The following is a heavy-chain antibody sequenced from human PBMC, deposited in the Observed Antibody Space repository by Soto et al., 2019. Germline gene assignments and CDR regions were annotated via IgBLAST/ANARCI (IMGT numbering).Heavy chain of an antibody. CDR2: IKSKAYGGTT. CDR3: TRVACSGGSCYYYYYGMDV. J-gene: IGHJ6*02. CDR1: GFTFSNAW. V-gene: IGHV3-15*07. D-gene: IGHD2-15*01. Sequence: PGGSLRLSCAASGFTFSNAWMNWVRQAPGKGLEWVGRIKSKAYGGTTEYAASVKGRFTISRDDSKSIAYLQMNSLKTEDTAVYYCTRVACSGGSCYYYYYGMDVWGQGTTVTVSS.